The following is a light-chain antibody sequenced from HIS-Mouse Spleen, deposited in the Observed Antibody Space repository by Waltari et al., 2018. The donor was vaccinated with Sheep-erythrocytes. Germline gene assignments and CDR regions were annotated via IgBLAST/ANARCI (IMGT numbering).Light chain of an antibody. V-gene: IGKV1-33*01. CDR3: QQYDNLPLT. J-gene: IGKJ4*01. Sequence: DIQMTQSPSSLSASVGDRVTITCQASQDISNYLNWYQQKPGKAPKLLIYDASNLETGVSSSFSGSGSGTDFTFTISSLQPEDIATYYCQQYDNLPLTSGGGTKVEIK. CDR2: DAS. CDR1: QDISNY.